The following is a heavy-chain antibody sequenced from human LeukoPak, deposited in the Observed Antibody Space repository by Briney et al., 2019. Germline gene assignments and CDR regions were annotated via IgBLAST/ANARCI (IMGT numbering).Heavy chain of an antibody. J-gene: IGHJ4*02. CDR2: MGIVGDT. Sequence: GGSLRLSCAASGFTLSNYDMHWVRQATGKGLEWVSRMGIVGDTYYSGSVKGRFTVSRENAKSSLNLQMNSLRAGDTALYYCVRSQGGNAEFDYWGQGTLVTVSS. CDR1: GFTLSNYD. V-gene: IGHV3-13*01. CDR3: VRSQGGNAEFDY. D-gene: IGHD3-16*01.